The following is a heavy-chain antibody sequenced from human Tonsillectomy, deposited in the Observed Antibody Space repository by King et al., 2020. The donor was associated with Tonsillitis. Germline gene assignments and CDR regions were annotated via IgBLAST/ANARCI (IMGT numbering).Heavy chain of an antibody. J-gene: IGHJ5*02. CDR1: GFSLSTSGVG. Sequence: ITLKESGPTLVKPTQTLTLTCTFSGFSLSTSGVGVGWIRQPPGKALEWLALIYWNDDKRYSPSLKSRLTITKDTSKNQVVLKKTNMDPVDTATYYCARDSYCSSTSCYLAYWFDPWGQGTLVTVSS. D-gene: IGHD2-2*01. CDR2: IYWNDDK. CDR3: ARDSYCSSTSCYLAYWFDP. V-gene: IGHV2-5*01.